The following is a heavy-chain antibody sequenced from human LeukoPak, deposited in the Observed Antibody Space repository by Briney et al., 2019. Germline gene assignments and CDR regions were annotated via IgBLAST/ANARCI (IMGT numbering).Heavy chain of an antibody. Sequence: GGSLRLSCAASGFTFSSYSMNWVRQAPGKGLEWVSYISSSSSTIYYADSVKGRFTISRDNAKNSLYLQMNSLRAEDTAVYYCARVSIVGASEPFDYWGQGTLVTVSS. CDR2: ISSSSSTI. V-gene: IGHV3-48*01. CDR3: ARVSIVGASEPFDY. CDR1: GFTFSSYS. D-gene: IGHD1-26*01. J-gene: IGHJ4*02.